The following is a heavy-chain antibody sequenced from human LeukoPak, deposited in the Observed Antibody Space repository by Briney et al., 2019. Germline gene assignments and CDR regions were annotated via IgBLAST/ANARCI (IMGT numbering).Heavy chain of an antibody. D-gene: IGHD3-3*01. J-gene: IGHJ6*03. CDR1: GGTFSSYA. CDR2: IIPIFGTA. Sequence: SVKVSCKASGGTFSSYAISWVRQAPGQGLEWMGRIIPIFGTANYAQKFQGRVTITTDESSSTAYMELSSLRSEDTAVYYCARGRDFSSNYYYYYMDVWGKGTTITVSS. CDR3: ARGRDFSSNYYYYYMDV. V-gene: IGHV1-69*05.